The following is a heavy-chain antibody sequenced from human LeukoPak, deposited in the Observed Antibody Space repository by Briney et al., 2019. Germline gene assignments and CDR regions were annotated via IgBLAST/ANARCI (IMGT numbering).Heavy chain of an antibody. V-gene: IGHV4-4*07. CDR2: IHTSGST. CDR3: ARGNVDHDAFDI. D-gene: IGHD5-12*01. Sequence: SETLSLTCTVSGVSISSYYWSWIRQPAGKGLEWIGRIHTSGSTNYNPSLKSRVTMSVDTSKNQFSLKLGSVTAADTAVYYCARGNVDHDAFDIWGQGTMVTVSS. J-gene: IGHJ3*02. CDR1: GVSISSYY.